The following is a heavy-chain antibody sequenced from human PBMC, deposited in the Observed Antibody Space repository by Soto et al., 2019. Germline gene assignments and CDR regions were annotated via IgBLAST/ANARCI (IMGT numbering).Heavy chain of an antibody. D-gene: IGHD3-16*01. V-gene: IGHV3-9*01. Sequence: EVQLVESGGGLVQPGRSLRLSCAASGFTFDDYAMHWVRQAPGKGLEWVSGISWNSGSIGYADSVKGRFTISRDNAKNSLYLQMNSLRADDTALYYCAKDSAYILESYLPQGAFAICGQGTMVTVSS. J-gene: IGHJ3*02. CDR3: AKDSAYILESYLPQGAFAI. CDR1: GFTFDDYA. CDR2: ISWNSGSI.